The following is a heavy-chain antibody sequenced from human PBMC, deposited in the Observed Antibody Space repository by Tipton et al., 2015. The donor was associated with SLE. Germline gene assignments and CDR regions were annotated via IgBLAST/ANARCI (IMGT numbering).Heavy chain of an antibody. D-gene: IGHD3-10*01. CDR3: AKDTGRGFFDY. J-gene: IGHJ4*02. V-gene: IGHV3-23*03. CDR1: GFTFSLYA. CDR2: IYSADSST. Sequence: SLRLSCAASGFTFSLYAMSWVRQTPGKGLEWVSAIYSADSSTYYADSVKGRFIISRDNAKKTVYLEMNSLQAEDTALYYCAKDTGRGFFDYWGQGTLVTVSS.